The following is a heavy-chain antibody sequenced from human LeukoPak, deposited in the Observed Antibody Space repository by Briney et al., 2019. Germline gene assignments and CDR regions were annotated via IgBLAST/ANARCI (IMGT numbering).Heavy chain of an antibody. CDR3: ARHDYYASSDY. Sequence: SETLSLTCTVSGGSISSSSYYWGWIRQPPGKGLEWIGSIYYSGSTYYNPSLKSRVTISVDTSKNQFSLKLSSVTAADTAVYYCARHDYYASSDYWGQGTPVTVSS. V-gene: IGHV4-39*01. CDR1: GGSISSSSYY. CDR2: IYYSGST. J-gene: IGHJ4*02. D-gene: IGHD3-10*01.